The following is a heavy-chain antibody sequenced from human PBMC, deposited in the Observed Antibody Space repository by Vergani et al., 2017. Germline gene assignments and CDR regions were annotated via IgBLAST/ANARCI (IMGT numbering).Heavy chain of an antibody. V-gene: IGHV4-30-4*08. D-gene: IGHD5-12*01. CDR1: GGSISSGDYY. CDR3: ARGRARVYSGYERYYYGMDV. Sequence: QVQLQESGPGLVKPSQTLSLPCTVSGGSISSGDYYWSWIRQPPGKGLEWIGYIYYSGSTYYNPSLKSRVNKSVDTSKNQFSLKLSSVTAADKAVYYCARGRARVYSGYERYYYGMDVWVQGTTVTVSS. J-gene: IGHJ6*02. CDR2: IYYSGST.